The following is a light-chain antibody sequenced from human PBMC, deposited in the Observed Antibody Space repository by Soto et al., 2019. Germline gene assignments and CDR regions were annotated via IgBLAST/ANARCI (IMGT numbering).Light chain of an antibody. Sequence: QSVLTQPPSASESPGQSVTISCTGTSSDVGGYNYVSWYQQHPGKAPKLIIYAVSKRPSGVPDRFSGSKSGNTASLTVSGLQAEDEADYYCSSYAGSNNSVFGSGTKLTVL. CDR1: SSDVGGYNY. V-gene: IGLV2-8*01. CDR3: SSYAGSNNSV. J-gene: IGLJ1*01. CDR2: AVS.